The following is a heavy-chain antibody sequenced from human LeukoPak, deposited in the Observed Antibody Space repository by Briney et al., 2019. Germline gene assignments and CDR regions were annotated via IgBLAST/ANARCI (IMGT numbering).Heavy chain of an antibody. Sequence: ASVKVSCKASGYTFTSYDINWVRQATGQGLEWMGRIIPILGIANYAQKFQGRVTITADKSTSTAYMELSSLRSEDTAVYYCATPLNYYDSSGYYYYFDYWGQGTLVTVSS. CDR3: ATPLNYYDSSGYYYYFDY. V-gene: IGHV1-69*04. CDR2: IIPILGIA. D-gene: IGHD3-22*01. J-gene: IGHJ4*02. CDR1: GYTFTSYD.